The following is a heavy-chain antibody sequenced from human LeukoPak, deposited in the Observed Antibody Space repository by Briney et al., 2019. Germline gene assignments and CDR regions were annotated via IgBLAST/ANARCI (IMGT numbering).Heavy chain of an antibody. J-gene: IGHJ4*02. CDR2: IDPDTGDT. V-gene: IGHV1-2*02. Sequence: GASVKVSCKPSGNTFIDHYLHWVRQAPGQGLESLGWIDPDTGDTNYPQKFQGRVTMTRDTSSSTAYMELNRLRSDDTAVYYCARAGHNSNSGGYDFWGLGTLVTVSS. CDR3: ARAGHNSNSGGYDF. D-gene: IGHD3-22*01. CDR1: GNTFIDHY.